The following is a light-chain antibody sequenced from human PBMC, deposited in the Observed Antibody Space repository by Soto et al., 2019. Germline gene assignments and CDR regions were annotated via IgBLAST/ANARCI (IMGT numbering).Light chain of an antibody. CDR3: SSYTSSSTPLYV. Sequence: QSVLTQPASVSGSPGQSITISCTGTSSDVGGYNYVSWYQQYPGKAPKLMIYDVSNRPSEVSNRFLGSKSGNTASLTISGLQAEDEADYYCSSYTSSSTPLYVFGTGTKVTVL. V-gene: IGLV2-14*03. J-gene: IGLJ1*01. CDR1: SSDVGGYNY. CDR2: DVS.